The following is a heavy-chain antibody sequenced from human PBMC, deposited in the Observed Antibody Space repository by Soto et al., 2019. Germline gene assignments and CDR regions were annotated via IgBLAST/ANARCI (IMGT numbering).Heavy chain of an antibody. V-gene: IGHV4-31*03. Sequence: QVQLQESGPGLVKPSQTLSLTCTVSGGSISSGGYYWSWIRQHPGKGLEWIGYIYYSGSTYYNPSLMSRVTISVDTSKNQFSLQLSSVTAADTAVYYFARGGSSSWSRFDPWGQVTLVTVSS. CDR1: GGSISSGGYY. J-gene: IGHJ5*02. CDR2: IYYSGST. D-gene: IGHD6-13*01. CDR3: ARGGSSSWSRFDP.